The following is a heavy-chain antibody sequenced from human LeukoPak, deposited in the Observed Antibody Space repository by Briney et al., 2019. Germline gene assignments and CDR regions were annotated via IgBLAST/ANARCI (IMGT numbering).Heavy chain of an antibody. CDR1: GFTFSSYG. J-gene: IGHJ4*02. V-gene: IGHV3-30*02. Sequence: GSLRLSCAASGFTFSSYGMHWVRQAPGKGLEWVAFIRYDGSNKYYADSVKGRFTISRDNSKNTLYLQMNSLRAEDTAVYYCAKDLRFLEWFPSSIFDYWGQGTLVTVSS. CDR2: IRYDGSNK. CDR3: AKDLRFLEWFPSSIFDY. D-gene: IGHD3-3*01.